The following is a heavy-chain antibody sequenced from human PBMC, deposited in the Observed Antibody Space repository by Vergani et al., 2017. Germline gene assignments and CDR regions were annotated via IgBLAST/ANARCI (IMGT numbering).Heavy chain of an antibody. J-gene: IGHJ4*02. CDR2: ISAYNGNT. Sequence: QVQLVQSGAEVKKPGASVKVSCKASGYTFTSYGISWVRQAPGQGLEWMGWISAYNGNTNYAQKLQGRVNMTTDTSTSTAYMELRSLRSDDTAVYYCARAWDTEDSSSWFDYWGQGTLVTVSS. D-gene: IGHD6-13*01. CDR1: GYTFTSYG. V-gene: IGHV1-18*01. CDR3: ARAWDTEDSSSWFDY.